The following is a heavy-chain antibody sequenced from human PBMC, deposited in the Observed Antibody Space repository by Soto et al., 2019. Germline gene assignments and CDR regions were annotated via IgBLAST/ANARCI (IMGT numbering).Heavy chain of an antibody. CDR2: IYYSGST. V-gene: IGHV4-39*01. D-gene: IGHD3-10*01. Sequence: QLQLQESGPGLVKPSETLSLTCTVSGGSISSSSYYWGWIRQPPGKGLEWIGSIYYSGSTYYNPSLKRRGTICVDTSKNQFSLKLSSVTAADTAVYCCARSNRGSGSYVDYWGQGTLVTVSS. J-gene: IGHJ4*02. CDR3: ARSNRGSGSYVDY. CDR1: GGSISSSSYY.